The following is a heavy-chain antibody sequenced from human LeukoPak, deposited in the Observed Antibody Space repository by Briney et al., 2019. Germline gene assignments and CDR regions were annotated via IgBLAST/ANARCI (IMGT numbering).Heavy chain of an antibody. CDR1: GCSISSYY. CDR3: ARDSRPAHYYDSSGQDWYFDL. V-gene: IGHV4-59*01. CDR2: IYYSGST. D-gene: IGHD3-22*01. J-gene: IGHJ2*01. Sequence: SETLSLTCTVSGCSISSYYWSWIRQPPGKGLEWIGYIYYSGSTNYNPSLKSRVTISVVTSKNQFSLKLSSVTAADTAVYYCARDSRPAHYYDSSGQDWYFDLWGRGTLVTVSS.